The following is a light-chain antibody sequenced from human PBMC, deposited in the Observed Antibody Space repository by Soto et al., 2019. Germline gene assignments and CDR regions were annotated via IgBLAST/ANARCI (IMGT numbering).Light chain of an antibody. CDR3: QQYGSSPPYL. V-gene: IGKV3-20*01. Sequence: EIVLTQSPGTLSLSPGERATLSCRASHSVSSSYLAWYQQKPGQAPRLLIYGASSRATGIPDRFSGSGSGTDFTLTISRLEPEDFAVYYCQQYGSSPPYLFGQGTKLEIK. J-gene: IGKJ2*01. CDR2: GAS. CDR1: HSVSSSY.